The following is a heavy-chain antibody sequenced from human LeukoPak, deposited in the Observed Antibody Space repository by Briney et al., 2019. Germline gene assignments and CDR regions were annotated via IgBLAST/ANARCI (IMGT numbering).Heavy chain of an antibody. CDR2: IIPIFGTA. J-gene: IGHJ5*02. CDR1: GGTFSSYA. Sequence: SVKVSCKASGGTFSSYAISWVRQAPGQGLEWMGRIIPIFGTANYAQKFQGRVTITTDESTSTAYMELSSLRSEDTAVYYCARVGYCTNGVCYPRFDPWGQGTLVTVSS. CDR3: ARVGYCTNGVCYPRFDP. D-gene: IGHD2-8*01. V-gene: IGHV1-69*05.